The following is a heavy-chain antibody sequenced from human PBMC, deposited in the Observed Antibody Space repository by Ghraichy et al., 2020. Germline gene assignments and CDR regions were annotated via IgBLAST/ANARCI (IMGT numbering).Heavy chain of an antibody. J-gene: IGHJ3*02. CDR2: IWYDGSNK. CDR1: GFTFSSYG. CDR3: ARGRAYDYGDYAGAFDI. Sequence: LSLTCAASGFTFSSYGMHWVRQAPGKGLEWVAVIWYDGSNKYYADSVKGRFTISRDNSKNTLYLQMNSLRAEDTAVYYCARGRAYDYGDYAGAFDIWGQGTMVTVSS. D-gene: IGHD4-17*01. V-gene: IGHV3-33*01.